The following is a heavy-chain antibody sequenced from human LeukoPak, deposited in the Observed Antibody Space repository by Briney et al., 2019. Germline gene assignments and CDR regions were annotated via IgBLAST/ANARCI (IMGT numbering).Heavy chain of an antibody. J-gene: IGHJ4*02. V-gene: IGHV3-7*03. Sequence: PGGSLRLSCAASGFTFSSYWMNWARQAPGKGLEWVASINHNGNVNYYVDSVKGRFTISRDNAKNSLYLQMNSLRAEDTAVYYCARDYYDSSGYYTDYWGQGTLVTVSS. CDR3: ARDYYDSSGYYTDY. CDR1: GFTFSSYW. D-gene: IGHD3-22*01. CDR2: INHNGNVN.